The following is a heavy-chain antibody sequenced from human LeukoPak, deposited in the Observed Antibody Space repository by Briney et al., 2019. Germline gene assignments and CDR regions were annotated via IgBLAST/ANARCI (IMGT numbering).Heavy chain of an antibody. CDR1: GGSISSSSYY. CDR3: ARDRLEMATSPHNWFDP. D-gene: IGHD5-24*01. J-gene: IGHJ5*02. Sequence: PSETLSLTCTVSGGSISSSSYYWGWIRQPPGKGLEWIGSIYYSGSTYYNPSLKSRVIISVDTSKNQFSLKLSSVTAADTAVYYCARDRLEMATSPHNWFDPWGQGTLVTVSS. V-gene: IGHV4-39*02. CDR2: IYYSGST.